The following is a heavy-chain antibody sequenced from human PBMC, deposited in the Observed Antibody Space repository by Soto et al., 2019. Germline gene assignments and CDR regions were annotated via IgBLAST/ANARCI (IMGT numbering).Heavy chain of an antibody. D-gene: IGHD1-26*01. CDR1: GGSISSGGYY. J-gene: IGHJ4*02. CDR3: ARDIVGAEGYYFDY. CDR2: IYYSGST. Sequence: SETLSLTCTVSGGSISSGGYYWSWIRQHPGKGLEWIGYIYYSGSTYYNPSLKSRVTISVDTSKNQFSLKLSSVTAADTAVYYCARDIVGAEGYYFDYWGQGTLVTVSS. V-gene: IGHV4-31*03.